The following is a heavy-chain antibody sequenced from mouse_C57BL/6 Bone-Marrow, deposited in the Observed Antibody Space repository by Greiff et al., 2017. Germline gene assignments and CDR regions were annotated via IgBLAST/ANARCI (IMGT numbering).Heavy chain of an antibody. CDR1: GYPFTSYG. J-gene: IGHJ2*01. V-gene: IGHV1-81*01. Sequence: VQLQQSGAELARPGASVKLSCKASGYPFTSYGISWVKQRTGQGLEWIGEIYPRSGNTYYNEQFKGKATLTTDKTSSTTYMGLRSLASEDSAVYFCARGPGERDYWGQGTTLTVSS. CDR3: ARGPGERDY. CDR2: IYPRSGNT.